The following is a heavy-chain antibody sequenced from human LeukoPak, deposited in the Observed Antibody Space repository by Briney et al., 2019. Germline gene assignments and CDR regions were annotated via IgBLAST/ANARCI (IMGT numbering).Heavy chain of an antibody. CDR2: IYYSGST. CDR3: AGLFSGYDPFDY. Sequence: SQTLSLTCAVSGGSISSGGYSWSWIRQPPGKGLEWIGYIYYSGSTYYNPSLKSRVTMSVDSSKNQVSLKVRSVTAADTAVYYCAGLFSGYDPFDYWGQGILVTVSS. V-gene: IGHV4-30-2*02. D-gene: IGHD5-12*01. CDR1: GGSISSGGYS. J-gene: IGHJ4*01.